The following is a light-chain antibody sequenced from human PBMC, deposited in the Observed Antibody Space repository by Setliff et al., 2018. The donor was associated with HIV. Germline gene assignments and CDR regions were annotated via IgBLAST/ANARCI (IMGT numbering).Light chain of an antibody. CDR1: QSVSTN. CDR2: DAS. V-gene: IGKV3-15*01. Sequence: ETVMTQSPATLSVSPGERATLSCRASQSVSTNLAWYQQKPGQAPRLIIYDASTRAAGIPARFSGSGSGTEFTLTISSLQSEDFAVYYCQQYNNWSRTFGQGTKVDIK. J-gene: IGKJ1*01. CDR3: QQYNNWSRT.